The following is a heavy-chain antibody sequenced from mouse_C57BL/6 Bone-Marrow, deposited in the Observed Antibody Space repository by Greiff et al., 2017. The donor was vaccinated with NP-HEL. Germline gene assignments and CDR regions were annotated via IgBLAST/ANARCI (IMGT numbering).Heavy chain of an antibody. CDR1: GFTFSSYA. D-gene: IGHD1-1*02. Sequence: DVMLVESGGGLVKPGGSLKLSCAASGFTFSSYAMSWVRQTPEKRLEWVATISDGGSYTYYPDNVKDRFTISRDNAKNNLYLQMSQLKSEDTAMYYCARAGGTGFAYWGQGTLVTVSA. V-gene: IGHV5-4*03. CDR3: ARAGGTGFAY. J-gene: IGHJ3*01. CDR2: ISDGGSYT.